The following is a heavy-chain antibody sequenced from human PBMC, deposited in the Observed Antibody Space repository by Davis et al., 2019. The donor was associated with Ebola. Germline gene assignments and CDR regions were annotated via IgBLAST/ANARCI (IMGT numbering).Heavy chain of an antibody. V-gene: IGHV3-53*04. CDR2: IYSGGNT. Sequence: GESLKISCAASGFTFSSYSMNWVRQAPGKGLEWVSVIYSGGNTYYADSVKGRFTISRHNSKNTLYLQMNSLRAEDTAVYYCARAHVDTANDWGQGTLVTVSS. CDR3: ARAHVDTAND. D-gene: IGHD5-18*01. CDR1: GFTFSSYS. J-gene: IGHJ4*02.